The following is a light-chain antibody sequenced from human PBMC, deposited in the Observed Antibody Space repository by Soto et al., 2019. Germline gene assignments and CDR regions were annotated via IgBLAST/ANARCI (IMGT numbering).Light chain of an antibody. CDR1: SSDVGGYNF. CDR2: EVS. V-gene: IGLV2-14*01. CDR3: CSYTNTNTWV. J-gene: IGLJ3*02. Sequence: QSALTQPASVSASPGQSVTISCAGTSSDVGGYNFVSWYQQHPGEAPKLLIYEVSNRPSGVSNRFSGSKSGNTASLAISGLQAEDEADYYCCSYTNTNTWVFGGGTKLTVL.